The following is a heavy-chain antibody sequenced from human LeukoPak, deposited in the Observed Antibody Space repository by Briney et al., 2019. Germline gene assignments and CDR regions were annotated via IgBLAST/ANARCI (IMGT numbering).Heavy chain of an antibody. D-gene: IGHD6-25*01. CDR3: TAAPNTTPGSMGH. V-gene: IGHV3-48*04. J-gene: IGHJ4*02. Sequence: GRSLRLSCAASGFTFSSYGMNWIRQAPGKGLEWVSYSSSSGSSTYYADSVKGRFTISRDYAKNAPFLQMNSLRAEDTAVYYCTAAPNTTPGSMGHWGQGTLVTVSS. CDR2: SSSSGSST. CDR1: GFTFSSYG.